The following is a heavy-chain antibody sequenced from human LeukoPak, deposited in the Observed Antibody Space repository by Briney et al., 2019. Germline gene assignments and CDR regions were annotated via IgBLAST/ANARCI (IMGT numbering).Heavy chain of an antibody. CDR1: GGTFSSYA. Sequence: GASVKVSCKASGGTFSSYAISWVRQAPGQGLEWMGGIIPIFGTANYAQKFQGRVTITADESTSTAYMELSSLRSEDTAVYYCAREAADLATNWFDPWGQGTLVTVSS. CDR3: AREAADLATNWFDP. J-gene: IGHJ5*02. V-gene: IGHV1-69*13. CDR2: IIPIFGTA. D-gene: IGHD6-13*01.